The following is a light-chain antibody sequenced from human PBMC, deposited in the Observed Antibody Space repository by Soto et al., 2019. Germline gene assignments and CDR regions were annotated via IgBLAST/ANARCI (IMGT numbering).Light chain of an antibody. Sequence: DIVMPQSPDSLAASLGERATINCKSSQTILSSSDNRNYLAWYQQKAGQPPKLLIYWASTRESGVPDRFSGSGSGTDFTLTINSLQAEDVAVYYGHHYYNSPHTFGQGTKVEI. CDR2: WAS. J-gene: IGKJ1*01. V-gene: IGKV4-1*01. CDR3: HHYYNSPHT. CDR1: QTILSSSDNRNY.